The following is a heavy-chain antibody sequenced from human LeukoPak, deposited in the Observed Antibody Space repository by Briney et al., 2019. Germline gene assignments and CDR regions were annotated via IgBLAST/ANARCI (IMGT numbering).Heavy chain of an antibody. Sequence: GASVKVSCKASGGTFSSYAISWVRQAPGQGLEWMGGIIPIFGTANYAQKFQGRVTITTDESTSTAYMELRSLRSEDTAVYYCARDEQGVFDYWGQGTLVTVSS. J-gene: IGHJ4*02. D-gene: IGHD1/OR15-1a*01. CDR3: ARDEQGVFDY. V-gene: IGHV1-69*05. CDR1: GGTFSSYA. CDR2: IIPIFGTA.